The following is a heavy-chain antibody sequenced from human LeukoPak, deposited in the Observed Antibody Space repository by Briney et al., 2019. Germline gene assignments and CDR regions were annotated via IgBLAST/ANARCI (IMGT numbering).Heavy chain of an antibody. Sequence: GGSLRLSCAASGFTFSSYEMNWVRQAPGKGLEWVSYISSSGSTIYYADSVKGRFTISRDNAKNSLYLQMNSLRAEDTAVYYCAREEGGYYYDSSGYLFGYWGQGTLVTVSS. D-gene: IGHD3-22*01. CDR1: GFTFSSYE. V-gene: IGHV3-48*03. J-gene: IGHJ4*02. CDR3: AREEGGYYYDSSGYLFGY. CDR2: ISSSGSTI.